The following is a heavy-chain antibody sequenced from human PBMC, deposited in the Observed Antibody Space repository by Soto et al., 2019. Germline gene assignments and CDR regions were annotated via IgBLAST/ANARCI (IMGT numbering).Heavy chain of an antibody. CDR3: ERDGVYGSLSY. D-gene: IGHD2-8*01. CDR1: GFTFSSYD. CDR2: IGTAGDT. J-gene: IGHJ4*02. V-gene: IGHV3-13*01. Sequence: EVQLVESGGGLVQPGGSLRLSCAASGFTFSSYDMHWVRQATGKGLEWVSAIGTAGDTYYPVSVKGLFTIYRENAKNSLYIQMNSLRAGDTAVYYCERDGVYGSLSYWGQGTLVTVSS.